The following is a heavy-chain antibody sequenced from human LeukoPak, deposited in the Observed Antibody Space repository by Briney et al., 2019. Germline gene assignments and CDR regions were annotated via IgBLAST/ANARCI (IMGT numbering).Heavy chain of an antibody. CDR1: GFTLSRYW. CDR3: ARDNSGSDPEHWAR. Sequence: PGGSLRLSCADSGFTLSRYWMRWVRHAPGKGLEWVANIKPDGSEKYSVDSVKGRFTISRDNAKNSLYLQMNSLRAEDTAVYYCARDNSGSDPEHWARWGQGTLVIVSS. J-gene: IGHJ4*02. D-gene: IGHD5-12*01. CDR2: IKPDGSEK. V-gene: IGHV3-7*05.